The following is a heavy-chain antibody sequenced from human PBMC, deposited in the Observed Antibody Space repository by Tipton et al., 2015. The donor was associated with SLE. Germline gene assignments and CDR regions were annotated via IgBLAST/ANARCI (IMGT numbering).Heavy chain of an antibody. Sequence: TLSLTCTVSGGSISSYYWSWIRQPPGKGLEWIGYIYYSGGTNYNPSPNSRVTISVDTSKNQFSLKLSSVTAADTAAYFCAREVGATFFDYWGQGTLVTVSS. CDR1: GGSISSYY. V-gene: IGHV4-59*01. J-gene: IGHJ4*02. CDR2: IYYSGGT. CDR3: AREVGATFFDY. D-gene: IGHD1-26*01.